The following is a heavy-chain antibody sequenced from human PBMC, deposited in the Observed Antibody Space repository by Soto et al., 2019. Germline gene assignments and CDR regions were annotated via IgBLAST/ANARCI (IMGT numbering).Heavy chain of an antibody. J-gene: IGHJ6*01. CDR1: GVSIGSYY. D-gene: IGHD1-1*01. Sequence: PGETLSLACAAYGVSIGSYYWRWVRQAPGKGLEWVSGISWSGGSIGYADSVKGRFTISRDNSKSTLYLQMNSLRADDRALYSCSSANTTFNSWGQGSSGNVSP. CDR3: SSANTTFNS. CDR2: ISWSGGSI. V-gene: IGHV3-23*01.